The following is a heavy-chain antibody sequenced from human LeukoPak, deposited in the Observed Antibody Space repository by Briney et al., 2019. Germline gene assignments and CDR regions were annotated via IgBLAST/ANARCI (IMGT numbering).Heavy chain of an antibody. V-gene: IGHV1-2*02. J-gene: IGHJ5*02. D-gene: IGHD2-15*01. CDR1: GYTFTGCY. CDR3: ARDQGCSGGSCYRWFDP. Sequence: ASVKVSCKASGYTFTGCYMHWVRQAPGQGLEWMGWINPNSGGTNYAQKFQGRVTMTRDTSISTAYMELSRLRSDDTAVYYCARDQGCSGGSCYRWFDPWGQGTLVTVSS. CDR2: INPNSGGT.